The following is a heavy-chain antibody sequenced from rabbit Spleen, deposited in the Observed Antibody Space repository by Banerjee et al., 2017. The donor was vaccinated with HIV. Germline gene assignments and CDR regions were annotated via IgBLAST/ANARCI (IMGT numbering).Heavy chain of an antibody. Sequence: QEQLVESGGDLVQPEGSLTLTCKASGLDFSGNYWICWVRQAPGKGLEWIACIDDVDGSTYYASWAKGRFSSSKTSSTTVTLQMTSLTAADTAIYFCARDQGYSYNFATGDFDLWGQGTLVTVS. CDR2: IDDVDGST. V-gene: IGHV1S45*01. CDR1: GLDFSGNYW. CDR3: ARDQGYSYNFATGDFDL. D-gene: IGHD6-1*01. J-gene: IGHJ4*01.